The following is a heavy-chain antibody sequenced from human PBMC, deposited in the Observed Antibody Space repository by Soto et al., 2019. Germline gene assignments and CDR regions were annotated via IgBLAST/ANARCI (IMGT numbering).Heavy chain of an antibody. CDR2: IYRTGST. Sequence: PSETLSLTCSVSGASTFSHYWTWIRQPAGEGLEWIGRIYRTGSTNYNPSLKSRVTMSVDTAKNKFSMKLTSVTAADTAVYYCARGLSRYGYVGGFDSWGQGTLVTVSS. D-gene: IGHD5-18*01. CDR1: GASTFSHY. CDR3: ARGLSRYGYVGGFDS. J-gene: IGHJ5*01. V-gene: IGHV4-4*07.